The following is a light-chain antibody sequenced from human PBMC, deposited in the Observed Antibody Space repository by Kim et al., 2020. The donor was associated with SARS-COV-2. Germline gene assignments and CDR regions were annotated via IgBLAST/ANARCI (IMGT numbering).Light chain of an antibody. V-gene: IGKV3-15*01. CDR2: GPS. CDR1: QPISSN. CDR3: QHFDNRVT. J-gene: IGKJ4*01. Sequence: LSVSPGERATLSCRSSQPISSNFAWYQQRPGQAPRLLIYGPSTRATGIPARFSGSGSGTEFTLTINSLQSEDVAVYYCQHFDNRVTFGGGTKLDIK.